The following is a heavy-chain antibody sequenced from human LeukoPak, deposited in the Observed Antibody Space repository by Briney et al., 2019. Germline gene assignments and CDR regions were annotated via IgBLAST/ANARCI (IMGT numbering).Heavy chain of an antibody. J-gene: IGHJ6*04. CDR2: VKSDERSI. CDR3: ARDNDYKVDV. D-gene: IGHD4-11*01. Sequence: PGGSLRLSCAASGFTFSDSWMHWVRLVPGRRLVWVARVKSDERSIRYADSVEGRFTISRDNAKSMVYLQMNSLRVEDTALYYCARDNDYKVDVWGKGTTVLVSS. CDR1: GFTFSDSW. V-gene: IGHV3-74*01.